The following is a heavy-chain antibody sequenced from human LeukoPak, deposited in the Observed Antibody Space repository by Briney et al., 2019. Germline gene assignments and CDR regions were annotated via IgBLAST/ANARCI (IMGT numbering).Heavy chain of an antibody. CDR1: GGSFSGYY. Sequence: NPLETLSLTCAVYGGSFSGYYWSWIRQPPGKGLEWIGEINHSGSTNYNPSLKSRVTISVDTSKNQFSLKLSSVTAADTAVYYCACSEGYSSSWFDYWGQGTLVTVSS. J-gene: IGHJ5*01. CDR2: INHSGST. CDR3: ACSEGYSSSWFDY. V-gene: IGHV4-34*01. D-gene: IGHD6-13*01.